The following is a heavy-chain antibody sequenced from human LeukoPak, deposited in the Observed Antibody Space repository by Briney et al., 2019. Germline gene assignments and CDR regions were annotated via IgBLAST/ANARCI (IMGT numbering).Heavy chain of an antibody. D-gene: IGHD3-22*01. J-gene: IGHJ4*02. CDR2: VNLQGST. CDR1: GGSITSTNY. CDR3: AKHQRDSSGYHYFDD. Sequence: PSETLSLTCGVSGGSITSTNYWTWVRQPPGKGLEWIGEVNLQGSTNYNPSLMGRVAISVDMSENHISLQLTSVTAADTAVYYCAKHQRDSSGYHYFDDWGKGTLVTVSS. V-gene: IGHV4-4*02.